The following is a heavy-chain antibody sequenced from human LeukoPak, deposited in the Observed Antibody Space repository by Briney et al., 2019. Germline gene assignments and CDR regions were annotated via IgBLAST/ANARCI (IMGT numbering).Heavy chain of an antibody. V-gene: IGHV3-23*01. Sequence: PGGSLRLSCAASGFNFDLYAMTWVRQAPGKGLEWVASISGSGDDTYYAASVRGRFTISRDSSQTKLQMNSLRAEDTAMYHCAREWVVAVGPTNYLDYWGRGALVTVSS. CDR3: AREWVVAVGPTNYLDY. D-gene: IGHD1-26*01. CDR2: ISGSGDDT. CDR1: GFNFDLYA. J-gene: IGHJ4*02.